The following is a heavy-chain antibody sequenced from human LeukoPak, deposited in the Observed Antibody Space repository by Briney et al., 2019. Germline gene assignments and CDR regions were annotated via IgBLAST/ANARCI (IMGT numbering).Heavy chain of an antibody. D-gene: IGHD6-19*01. V-gene: IGHV1-2*02. CDR1: GYTFTGYY. CDR3: ARAKLNQWLVHY. J-gene: IGHJ4*02. Sequence: ASVKVSCKASGYTFTGYYMHWVRQAPGQGLEWMGWINPNSSGTNYAQKFQGRVTMTRDTSISTAYMELSRLRSDDTAVYYCARAKLNQWLVHYWGQGTLVTVSS. CDR2: INPNSSGT.